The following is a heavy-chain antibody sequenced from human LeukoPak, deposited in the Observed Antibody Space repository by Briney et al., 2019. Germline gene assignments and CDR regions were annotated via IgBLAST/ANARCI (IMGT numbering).Heavy chain of an antibody. CDR3: ATGGYDFSY. V-gene: IGHV3-15*07. D-gene: IGHD5-12*01. CDR2: IKTKSYGGTT. CDR1: GLTFYNTW. J-gene: IGHJ4*02. Sequence: GGSLRLSCTVSGLTFYNTWMNWVRRAPGKGLEWDGRIKTKSYGGTTDYAAPIKGRFIISRDDSKNTLFLQMNSLKTEDTAVYYCATGGYDFSYWGQGTLVTVSA.